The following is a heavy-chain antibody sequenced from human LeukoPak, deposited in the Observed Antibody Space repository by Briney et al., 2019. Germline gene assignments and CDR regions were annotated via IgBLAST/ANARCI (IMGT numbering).Heavy chain of an antibody. J-gene: IGHJ6*02. V-gene: IGHV3-11*06. Sequence: NSGGSLRLSCAASGFTFSDYYMSWIRQAPGKGLEWVSYISTVGTYTYYADSVSGRFTISRDNAKNSLFLLMSSLRAEDTAVYYCARVGQEYYYGMDFWGRRTSVTVSS. CDR1: GFTFSDYY. CDR3: ARVGQEYYYGMDF. CDR2: ISTVGTYT.